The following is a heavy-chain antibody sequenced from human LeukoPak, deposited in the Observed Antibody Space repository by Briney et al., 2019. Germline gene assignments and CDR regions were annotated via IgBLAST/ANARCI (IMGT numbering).Heavy chain of an antibody. CDR1: GGSFSGYY. CDR3: ARGRPVPGGAFDI. J-gene: IGHJ3*02. D-gene: IGHD1-26*01. V-gene: IGHV4-34*01. Sequence: SETLSLTCAVYGGSFSGYYWIWIRQPPGKGLEWIGEINHSGSTNYNPSLKSRVTISVDTSKNQFSLKLSSVTAADTAVYYCARGRPVPGGAFDIWGQRTMVSVSS. CDR2: INHSGST.